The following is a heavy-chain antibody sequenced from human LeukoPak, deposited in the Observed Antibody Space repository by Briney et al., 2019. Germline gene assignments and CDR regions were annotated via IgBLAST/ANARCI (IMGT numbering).Heavy chain of an antibody. Sequence: GGSLRLSCAASGFTFSSDGMAWVRQAPGKGLEWVSGVSGSGSDTFYADSVKGHFTISRDNSLNTLYLQMNSLRAEDTAVYYCAKAHSSGWSSYDYWGQGTLVTVSS. CDR2: VSGSGSDT. J-gene: IGHJ4*02. CDR3: AKAHSSGWSSYDY. CDR1: GFTFSSDG. V-gene: IGHV3-23*01. D-gene: IGHD6-19*01.